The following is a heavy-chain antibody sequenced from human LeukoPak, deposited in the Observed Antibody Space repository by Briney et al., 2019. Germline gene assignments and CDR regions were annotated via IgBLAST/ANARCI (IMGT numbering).Heavy chain of an antibody. CDR2: IWYDGSNK. J-gene: IGHJ6*03. Sequence: GGSLRLSCAASGFTLSSYGMHWVRQAPGKGLEWVAVIWYDGSNKYYADSVKGRFTISRDNSKNTLYLQMNSLRAEDTAVYYCAKSFRSYYYYYMDVWGKGTTVTVSS. CDR1: GFTLSSYG. D-gene: IGHD3-10*01. V-gene: IGHV3-33*06. CDR3: AKSFRSYYYYYMDV.